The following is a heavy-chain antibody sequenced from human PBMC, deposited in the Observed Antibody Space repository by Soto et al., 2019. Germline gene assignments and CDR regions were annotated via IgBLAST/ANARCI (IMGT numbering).Heavy chain of an antibody. D-gene: IGHD2-21*02. CDR1: GYSFTSYW. J-gene: IGHJ6*02. CDR2: IYPGDSDT. V-gene: IGHV5-51*01. CDR3: ATGGVVVTANYYYYGMDV. Sequence: GESLKISFKGSGYSFTSYWIGWVRQMPGKGLEWMGIIYPGDSDTRYSPSFQGQVTISADKSISTAYLQWSSLKASDTAMYYCATGGVVVTANYYYYGMDVWGQGTTVTVSS.